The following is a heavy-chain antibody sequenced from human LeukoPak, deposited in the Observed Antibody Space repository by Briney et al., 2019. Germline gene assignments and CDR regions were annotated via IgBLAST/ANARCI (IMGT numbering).Heavy chain of an antibody. CDR2: ITPKSGDT. J-gene: IGHJ4*02. Sequence: ASVKVSCKASGYTFSDFYIHWVRQAPGQGLEYVGWITPKSGDTYSPQRFQGRVTTTRDASISTAYMELSSLRSDDTAVYFCARVRLADERAWAYWGQGTLVTVSS. V-gene: IGHV1-2*02. CDR1: GYTFSDFY. CDR3: ARVRLADERAWAY. D-gene: IGHD3-3*02.